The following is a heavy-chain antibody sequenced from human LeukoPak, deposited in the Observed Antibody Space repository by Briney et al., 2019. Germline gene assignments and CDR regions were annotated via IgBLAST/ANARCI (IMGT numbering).Heavy chain of an antibody. CDR2: ISSSSSYI. J-gene: IGHJ4*02. V-gene: IGHV3-21*01. D-gene: IGHD2-15*01. CDR1: GFTFSSYS. Sequence: PGGSLRLSCAASGFTFSSYSMNWVRQAPGKGLEWVSSISSSSSYIYYADSVKGRFTISRDNAKNSLYLQMNSLRAEDTAVYYCARDHRSGGSCYPEGWLVWGQGTLVTVSS. CDR3: ARDHRSGGSCYPEGWLV.